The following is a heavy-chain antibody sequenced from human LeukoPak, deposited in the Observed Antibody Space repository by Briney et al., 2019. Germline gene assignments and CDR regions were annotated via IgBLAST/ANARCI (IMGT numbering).Heavy chain of an antibody. CDR2: ISYDGSNK. D-gene: IGHD3-9*01. CDR3: AKDRGYDILTGYYPFDY. J-gene: IGHJ4*02. V-gene: IGHV3-30*18. CDR1: GFTFSSYG. Sequence: GGSLRLSCAASGFTFSSYGMHWVRQAPGKGLEWVAVISYDGSNKYYADPVKGRFTISRDNSKNTLYLQMNSLRAEDTAVYYRAKDRGYDILTGYYPFDYWGQGTLVTVSS.